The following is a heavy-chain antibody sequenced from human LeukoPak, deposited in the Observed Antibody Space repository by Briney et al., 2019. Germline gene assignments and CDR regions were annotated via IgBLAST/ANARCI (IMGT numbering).Heavy chain of an antibody. CDR2: ISGSGGST. CDR3: AKDEYYYDSSGYYFNDY. CDR1: GFTFEGFA. J-gene: IGHJ4*02. D-gene: IGHD3-22*01. Sequence: GGSLRLSCAASGFTFEGFAMHWVRQAPGKGLEWVSAISGSGGSTYYADSVKGRFTISRDNSKNTLYLQMDSLRAEDTAVYYCAKDEYYYDSSGYYFNDYWGQGTLVTVSS. V-gene: IGHV3-23*01.